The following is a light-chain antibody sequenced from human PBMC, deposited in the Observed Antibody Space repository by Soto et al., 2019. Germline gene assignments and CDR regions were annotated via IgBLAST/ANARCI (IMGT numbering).Light chain of an antibody. J-gene: IGKJ2*01. CDR1: QSIFSSS. Sequence: EIVLTQSPGTLSLSPGERVILSCRASQSIFSSSLVWYQQKPGQAPRLLIYGSSSRASGIPDRFSASGSGTDFTLTISRLEPEDFAVYYCHQYGSSSYTFGQGTKLEIK. CDR3: HQYGSSSYT. CDR2: GSS. V-gene: IGKV3-20*01.